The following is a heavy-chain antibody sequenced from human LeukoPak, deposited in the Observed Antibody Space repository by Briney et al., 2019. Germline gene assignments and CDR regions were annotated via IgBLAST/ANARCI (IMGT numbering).Heavy chain of an antibody. CDR3: ARDRPTGASRVFVVQ. D-gene: IGHD2-15*01. CDR1: GFTFSNHA. CDR2: ISGSGRTT. J-gene: IGHJ4*02. V-gene: IGHV3-23*01. Sequence: GGSLRLSCAASGFTFSNHAMSWVRQAPGKGLQWVSVISGSGRTTEYADSVKGRFTISRDNTKNSLYLLMNNLRAEDTAIYYCARDRPTGASRVFVVQWGQGTPVTVSS.